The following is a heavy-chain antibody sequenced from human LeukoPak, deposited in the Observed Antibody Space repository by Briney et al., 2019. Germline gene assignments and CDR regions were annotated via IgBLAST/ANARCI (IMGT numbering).Heavy chain of an antibody. CDR1: GFNVSLNY. CDR3: ARAHYYDYSYGMDV. J-gene: IGHJ6*02. V-gene: IGHV3-66*01. CDR2: ISRGGNT. Sequence: GGSLRLSCAASGFNVSLNYMTWVRQAPGRGLEWVSFISRGGNTYYADSVKGRFTISRDNSKNTLLLQMNSLRAEDTAVYFCARAHYYDYSYGMDVWGQGTAVTVSS. D-gene: IGHD3-22*01.